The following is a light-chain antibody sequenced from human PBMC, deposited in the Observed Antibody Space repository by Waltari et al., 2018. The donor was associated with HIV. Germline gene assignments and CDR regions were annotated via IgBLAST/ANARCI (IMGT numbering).Light chain of an antibody. CDR3: SSYTSRSIVI. CDR1: SSDVGGYNL. CDR2: DVN. J-gene: IGLJ2*01. Sequence: SALTQPASVSGSPGQSSTIPCTGTSSDVGGYNLVSWYRLHPGEVPKLLMFDVNNRPSGVSNRFSGSKSGNTASLTISGLQVEDGADYYCSSYTSRSIVIFGGGTKVTVL. V-gene: IGLV2-14*03.